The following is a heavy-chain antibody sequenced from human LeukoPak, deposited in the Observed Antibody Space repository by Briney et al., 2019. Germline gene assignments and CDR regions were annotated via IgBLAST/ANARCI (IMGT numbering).Heavy chain of an antibody. Sequence: GASVKVSCKASGYTFTSYGISWVRQAPGQGLEWMGWISAYNGNTNYAQKLQGRVTMTTDTSTNTAYMELRSLRSDDTAVYYCARVTYYYDSDGDGQGRVVFDYWGQGTLVTVSS. CDR2: ISAYNGNT. CDR3: ARVTYYYDSDGDGQGRVVFDY. D-gene: IGHD3-10*01. CDR1: GYTFTSYG. V-gene: IGHV1-18*01. J-gene: IGHJ4*02.